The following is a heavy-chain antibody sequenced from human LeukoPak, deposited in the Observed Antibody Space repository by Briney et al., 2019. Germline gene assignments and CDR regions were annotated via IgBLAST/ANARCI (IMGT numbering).Heavy chain of an antibody. CDR3: ARDLKSGAPGDDY. D-gene: IGHD1-26*01. J-gene: IGHJ4*02. V-gene: IGHV1-3*01. CDR2: INAGNGNT. CDR1: GYTFTSYA. Sequence: ASVKVSCKASGYTFTSYAMHWVRQAPGQRLEWMGWINAGNGNTKYSQKFQGRVTITRDTSASTAYMELSSLRSEDTAVYYCARDLKSGAPGDDYWGQGTLVTVSS.